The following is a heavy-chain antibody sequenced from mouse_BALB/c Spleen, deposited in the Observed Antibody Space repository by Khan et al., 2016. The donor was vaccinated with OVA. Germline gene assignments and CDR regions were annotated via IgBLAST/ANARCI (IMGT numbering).Heavy chain of an antibody. CDR2: INPSNDYT. D-gene: IGHD3-2*01. J-gene: IGHJ3*01. Sequence: QVQLKQSGAELARPGGSVKMSCKTSGYTFTTYTLHWVKQRPGRSLEWIGYINPSNDYTNYNQKFKDKSTLTADKSSSTAYMQLSSLTSEDSAVYYCARSGQLGLRGGFTYWGQGTLVTVSA. CDR3: ARSGQLGLRGGFTY. V-gene: IGHV1-4*01. CDR1: GYTFTTYT.